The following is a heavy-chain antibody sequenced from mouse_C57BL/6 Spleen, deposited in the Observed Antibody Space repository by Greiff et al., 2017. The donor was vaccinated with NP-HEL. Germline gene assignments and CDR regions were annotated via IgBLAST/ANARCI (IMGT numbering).Heavy chain of an antibody. Sequence: VQLQESGPELVKPGASVKISCKASGYAFSSSWMNWVKQRPGKGLEWIGRIYPGDGDTNYNGKFKGKATLTADKSSSTAYMQLSSLTSEDSAVYFCARSDYSNYVGAMDYWGQGTSVTVSS. CDR1: GYAFSSSW. CDR3: ARSDYSNYVGAMDY. J-gene: IGHJ4*01. V-gene: IGHV1-82*01. CDR2: IYPGDGDT. D-gene: IGHD2-5*01.